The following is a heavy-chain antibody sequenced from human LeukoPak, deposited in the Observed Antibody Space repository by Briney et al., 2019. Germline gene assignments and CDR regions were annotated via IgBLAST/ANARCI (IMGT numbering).Heavy chain of an antibody. Sequence: GGSLRLSCAASGFTFSSYAMSWVRQAPGKGLEWVSAISGSGGSTYYADSVKGRFTISRDNSKNTLYLQMNSLRAEDTAVYYCARDDRPVDILTGSFAFDIWGQGTMVTVSS. J-gene: IGHJ3*02. V-gene: IGHV3-23*01. D-gene: IGHD3-9*01. CDR2: ISGSGGST. CDR1: GFTFSSYA. CDR3: ARDDRPVDILTGSFAFDI.